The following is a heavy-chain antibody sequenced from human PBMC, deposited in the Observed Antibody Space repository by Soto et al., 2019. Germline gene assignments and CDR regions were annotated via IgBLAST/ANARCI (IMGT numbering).Heavy chain of an antibody. V-gene: IGHV4-39*02. CDR3: ARESITMIVVVARVDAFDI. CDR1: GGSISSSSYY. J-gene: IGHJ3*02. CDR2: IYYSGST. Sequence: SETLSLTCTVSGGSISSSSYYWGWIRQPPGKGLEWIGSIYYSGSTYYNPSLKSRVTISVDTSKNQFSLKLSSVTAADTAVYYCARESITMIVVVARVDAFDIWGQGTMVTAS. D-gene: IGHD3-22*01.